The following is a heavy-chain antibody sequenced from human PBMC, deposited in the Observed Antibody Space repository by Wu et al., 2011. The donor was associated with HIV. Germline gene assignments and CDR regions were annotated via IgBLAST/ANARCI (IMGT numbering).Heavy chain of an antibody. D-gene: IGHD3-10*01. Sequence: QVQLVQSGAEVRKPGASVKVSCTASGYXFTSQGISWVRQAPGQGLEWMGWISAYNGDTNYAQKLQGRVTMTTDTSTSTAYMELRSLRSDDTAVYYCARGSLITRGGYYYYMDVWGKGTTVTVSS. CDR3: ARGSLITRGGYYYYMDV. J-gene: IGHJ6*03. V-gene: IGHV1-18*01. CDR1: GYXFTSQG. CDR2: ISAYNGDT.